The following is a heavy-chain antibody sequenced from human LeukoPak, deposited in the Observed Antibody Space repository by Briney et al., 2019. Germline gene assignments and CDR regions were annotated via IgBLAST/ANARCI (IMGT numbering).Heavy chain of an antibody. CDR2: INPNSGGT. CDR1: GYTFTDYY. Sequence: ASVKVSFKASGYTFTDYYMHWVRQAPGQGLEWMGWINPNSGGTNYAQKFQGWVTMTRDTSISTAYMELSRLTSDDTAVYYCARLPRNFGDYLAYWGQGTLVTVSS. J-gene: IGHJ4*02. CDR3: ARLPRNFGDYLAY. V-gene: IGHV1-2*04. D-gene: IGHD4-17*01.